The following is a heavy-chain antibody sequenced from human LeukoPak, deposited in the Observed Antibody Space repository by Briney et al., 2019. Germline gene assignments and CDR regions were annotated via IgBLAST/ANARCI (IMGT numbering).Heavy chain of an antibody. CDR1: GGSTSSGSSC. CDR2: IYTSWST. D-gene: IGHD6-6*01. J-gene: IGHJ4*02. V-gene: IGHV4-61*02. CDR3: ARVPIAARCVYY. Sequence: TLSLTCTVSGGSTSSGSSCWGWIRQPGGKGLEWSGRIYTSWSTNYNPSLKSRVTISVDTSKNQVSLKLSSVPAADTGVYDCARVPIAARCVYYWGERALVTASS.